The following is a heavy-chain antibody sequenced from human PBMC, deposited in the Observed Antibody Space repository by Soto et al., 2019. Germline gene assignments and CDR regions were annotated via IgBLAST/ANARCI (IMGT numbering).Heavy chain of an antibody. D-gene: IGHD6-19*01. Sequence: SETLSLTCPVSGGSISGHYWSWIRQSPGKGLEWIGYIFYSGITNYNPSLKSRVTISVDTSRNQFSLRLSSVTAADTAVYFCARVGSSGWAPDYWSQGTLVTVSS. CDR3: ARVGSSGWAPDY. CDR1: GGSISGHY. V-gene: IGHV4-59*11. J-gene: IGHJ4*02. CDR2: IFYSGIT.